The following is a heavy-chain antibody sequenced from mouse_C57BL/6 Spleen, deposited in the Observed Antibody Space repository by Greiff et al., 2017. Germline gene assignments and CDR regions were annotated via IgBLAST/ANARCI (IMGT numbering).Heavy chain of an antibody. D-gene: IGHD1-1*01. CDR2: IHPNSGST. Sequence: VQLQQPGAELVKPGASVKLSCKASGYTFTSYWMHWVKQRPGQGLEWIGMIHPNSGSTNYNEKFKSKATLTVDKSSSTAYMQLSSLTSEDSAVYYCARVSITTVVGAMGYWGQGTSVTVAS. CDR1: GYTFTSYW. V-gene: IGHV1-64*01. J-gene: IGHJ4*01. CDR3: ARVSITTVVGAMGY.